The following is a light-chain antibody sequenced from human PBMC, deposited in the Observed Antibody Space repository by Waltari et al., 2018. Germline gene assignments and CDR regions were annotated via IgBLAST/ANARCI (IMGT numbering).Light chain of an antibody. J-gene: IGLJ3*02. CDR2: DDS. Sequence: SFVLTQPPSVSVAPGQTPSTFRAGKNIGTTSVHWSQQRPARAPVLVVYDDSDRPSGIPERFSGSNSGNTATLTISGVEAGDEADYYCQVWDSDTDNRVFGGGTKVTVL. V-gene: IGLV3-21*02. CDR1: NIGTTS. CDR3: QVWDSDTDNRV.